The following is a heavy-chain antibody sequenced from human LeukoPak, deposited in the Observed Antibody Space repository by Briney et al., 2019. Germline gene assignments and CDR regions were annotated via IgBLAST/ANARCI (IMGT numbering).Heavy chain of an antibody. CDR3: ARAGIRFLEWLPRIHYMDV. J-gene: IGHJ6*03. CDR2: ISAYNGNT. CDR1: GDTFTSYG. Sequence: ASVKVSCKASGDTFTSYGISWVRQAPGQGLECMVWISAYNGNTNYAQKLQGRVTMTTDTSTSTAYMELRSLRSDDTAVYYCARAGIRFLEWLPRIHYMDVWGKGTTVTVSS. V-gene: IGHV1-18*01. D-gene: IGHD3-3*01.